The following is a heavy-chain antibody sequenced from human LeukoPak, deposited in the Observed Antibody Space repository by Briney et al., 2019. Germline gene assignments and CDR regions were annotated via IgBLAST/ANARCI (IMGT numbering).Heavy chain of an antibody. CDR1: GFTFSSYE. D-gene: IGHD6-19*01. CDR2: ISSSGSTI. CDR3: ARDRSAVAGSFDY. J-gene: IGHJ4*02. V-gene: IGHV3-48*03. Sequence: GGSLRLSCAASGFTFSSYEMNWVRQAPGKGLEWVSYISSSGSTIYYADSVKGRFTISRDNSKNTLYLQMNSLRAEDTAVYYCARDRSAVAGSFDYWGQGTLVTVSS.